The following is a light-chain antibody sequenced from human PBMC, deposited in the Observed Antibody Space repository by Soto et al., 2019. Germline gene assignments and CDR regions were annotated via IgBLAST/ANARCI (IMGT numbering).Light chain of an antibody. CDR3: SSYASSTTPYV. V-gene: IGLV2-14*02. Sequence: QSVLTQPASVSGSPGQSITISCTGTSSDGGSYNLVSWYQQHPGKAPKLMIYEGSKRPSGVSNRFSGSKSGNTASLTISGLQAEDEADYYCSSYASSTTPYVFGTGTKVTVL. CDR1: SSDGGSYNL. J-gene: IGLJ1*01. CDR2: EGS.